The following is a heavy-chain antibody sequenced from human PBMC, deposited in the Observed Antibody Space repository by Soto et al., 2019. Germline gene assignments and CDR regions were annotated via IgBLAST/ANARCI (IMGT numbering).Heavy chain of an antibody. CDR3: ARSGYYSMDV. J-gene: IGHJ6*03. D-gene: IGHD3-3*01. V-gene: IGHV4-34*01. CDR1: GGSFSGYY. CDR2: INHSGST. Sequence: SETLSLTCAVYGGSFSGYYWSWIRQPPGKGLEWIGEINHSGSTNYNPSLKSRVTISVDTSKNQFSLKLSSVTAADTAVYYCARSGYYSMDVWGKGTTVTVSS.